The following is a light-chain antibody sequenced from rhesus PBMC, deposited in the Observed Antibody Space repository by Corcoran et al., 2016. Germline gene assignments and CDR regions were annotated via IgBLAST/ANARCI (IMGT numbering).Light chain of an antibody. V-gene: IGKV1-32*01. Sequence: DIQMTQSPSSLSASVGDRVTITCRASQDITTYLNWYKQKLGKAPNLLIYYANRLKSGVPSRFSGSGSGTEVTLTLSSLQPEDVATYYCQQFNDVPLTFGGGTKVDIK. J-gene: IGKJ4*01. CDR1: QDITTY. CDR3: QQFNDVPLT. CDR2: YAN.